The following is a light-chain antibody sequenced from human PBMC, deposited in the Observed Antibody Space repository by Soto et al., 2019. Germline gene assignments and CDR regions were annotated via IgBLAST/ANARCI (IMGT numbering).Light chain of an antibody. Sequence: DLQMTQSPSSLSASVGDSVTITCRASQSITSYLNWYQQKPGKAPKLLIHGASSLQSGVPSRFSGSGSGTDFTLTIISLQPEDFATYYCQQSYSTPWTFGQGTKVEIK. CDR3: QQSYSTPWT. CDR1: QSITSY. J-gene: IGKJ1*01. V-gene: IGKV1-39*01. CDR2: GAS.